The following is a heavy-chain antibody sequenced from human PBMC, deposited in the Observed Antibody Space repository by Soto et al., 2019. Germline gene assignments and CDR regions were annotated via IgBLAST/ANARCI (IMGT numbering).Heavy chain of an antibody. CDR3: ANPIPKTGTTFGF. CDR1: GFTFSNFA. D-gene: IGHD1-1*01. CDR2: ISGSGDDT. Sequence: QLLESGGGFVQPGGSLRLSCVASGFTFSNFAMAWVRQAPGEGLEWVSAISGSGDDTFYADSMKGRFTISRDNSKDTLYLQINSLRAEDTAVYYCANPIPKTGTTFGFWGQGTLVTVS. V-gene: IGHV3-23*01. J-gene: IGHJ4*02.